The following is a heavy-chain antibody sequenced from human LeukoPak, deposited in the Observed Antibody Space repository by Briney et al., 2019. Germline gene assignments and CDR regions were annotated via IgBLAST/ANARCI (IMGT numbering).Heavy chain of an antibody. J-gene: IGHJ4*02. CDR2: LSGSGAGT. Sequence: GGSLRLSCAASGFTFSDYALGWVRQAPGRGLERVATLSGSGAGTYYSDSVKGRFTISRDNSKSTLYLQMNSLRTEDTAVYYCAAEWLTLYYFDFWGQGTLVTVSS. V-gene: IGHV3-23*01. CDR3: AAEWLTLYYFDF. D-gene: IGHD3-3*01. CDR1: GFTFSDYA.